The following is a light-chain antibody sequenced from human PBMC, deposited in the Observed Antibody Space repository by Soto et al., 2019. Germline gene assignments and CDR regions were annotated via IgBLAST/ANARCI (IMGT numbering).Light chain of an antibody. Sequence: EIVLTQSPGTLSLSPGERATLSCRASKSFSSSYLAWYQQKPGQAPRLLIYGASSRATGIPDRFSGSGSGTDFTLTISRLEPEDFAVYYCQQYGSSSWTFGQGTKVEIK. CDR3: QQYGSSSWT. J-gene: IGKJ1*01. CDR1: KSFSSSY. V-gene: IGKV3-20*01. CDR2: GAS.